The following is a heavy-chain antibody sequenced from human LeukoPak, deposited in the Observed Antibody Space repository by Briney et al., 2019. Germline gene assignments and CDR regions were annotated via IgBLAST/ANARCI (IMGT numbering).Heavy chain of an antibody. CDR1: GGSFSGYY. D-gene: IGHD1-1*01. V-gene: IGHV4-34*01. CDR3: ARVHMGWNHWYFDL. CDR2: IKHSGST. Sequence: SETLSLTCAVYGGSFSGYYWSWIRQPPGKGLEWIGEIKHSGSTNYNPSLKSRVTISVDTSKNQFSLKLSSVTAADTAVYYCARVHMGWNHWYFDLWGRGTLVTVSS. J-gene: IGHJ2*01.